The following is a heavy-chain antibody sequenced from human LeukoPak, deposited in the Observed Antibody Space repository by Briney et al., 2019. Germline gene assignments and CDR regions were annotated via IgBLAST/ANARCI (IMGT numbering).Heavy chain of an antibody. CDR1: GFTFSSYA. J-gene: IGHJ5*02. D-gene: IGHD3-22*01. Sequence: GGSLRLSCAASGFTFSSYAMSWVRQAPGKGLEGVSAISGSGGSTYYADSVKGRFTISRDNSKNTLYLQMNSLRAEDAALYYCAKDTPPSSNYDSSGYWASWGQGTLVTVSS. CDR3: AKDTPPSSNYDSSGYWAS. V-gene: IGHV3-23*01. CDR2: ISGSGGST.